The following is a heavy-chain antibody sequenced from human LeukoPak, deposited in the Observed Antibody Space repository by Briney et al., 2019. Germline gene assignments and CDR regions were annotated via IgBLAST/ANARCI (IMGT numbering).Heavy chain of an antibody. CDR2: IWYDGSNK. CDR1: GFTFSSYG. D-gene: IGHD3-22*01. CDR3: AKDTYDSSGYIDY. V-gene: IGHV3-33*06. J-gene: IGHJ4*02. Sequence: GSLRLSCAASGFTFSSYGMHWVRQAPGKGLEWVAVIWYDGSNKYYADSVKGRFTISRDNSKNTLYLQMNSLRAEDTAVYYCAKDTYDSSGYIDYWGQGTLVTVSS.